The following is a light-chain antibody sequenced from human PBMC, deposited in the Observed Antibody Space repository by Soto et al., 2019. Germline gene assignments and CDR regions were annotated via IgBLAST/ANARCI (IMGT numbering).Light chain of an antibody. CDR3: SSYTTSRALV. CDR2: DVS. Sequence: QPVLTQPASVSGSPGQSITISCTGTSSDIGAYNYVSWYQQHPGQAPKLMIYDVSNRPSGVSSRFSASKSGNAASLTISGLQAEDEADYYCSSYTTSRALVFGGGTKLTVL. V-gene: IGLV2-14*01. J-gene: IGLJ3*02. CDR1: SSDIGAYNY.